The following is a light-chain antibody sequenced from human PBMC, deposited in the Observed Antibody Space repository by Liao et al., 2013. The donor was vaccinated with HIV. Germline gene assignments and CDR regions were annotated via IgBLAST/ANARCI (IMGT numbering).Light chain of an antibody. V-gene: IGLV3-21*01. CDR3: QVWDRSTDEGV. Sequence: SYVLTQPPLSVSGPQERRPGFPVGGNNIGGKTVHWYQQKPGQAPVLVIYYDSDRPSGIPERFSGSNSGNTATLTISRVEAGDDADYYCQVWDRSTDEGVFGGGTKVTVL. CDR1: NIGGKT. J-gene: IGLJ2*01. CDR2: YDS.